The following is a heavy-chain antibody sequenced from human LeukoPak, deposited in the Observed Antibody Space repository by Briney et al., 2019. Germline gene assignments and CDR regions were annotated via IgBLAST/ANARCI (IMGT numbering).Heavy chain of an antibody. D-gene: IGHD1-1*01. Sequence: ASVKVSCKVSGYPLTELSMHWVRQAPGKGLEWMGGFDPEDGETIYAQKFQGRVTMTEDTSTDTAYMELSSLRSEDTAVYYCATSVEGGYYFDYWGQGTLVTVSS. V-gene: IGHV1-24*01. J-gene: IGHJ4*02. CDR2: FDPEDGET. CDR1: GYPLTELS. CDR3: ATSVEGGYYFDY.